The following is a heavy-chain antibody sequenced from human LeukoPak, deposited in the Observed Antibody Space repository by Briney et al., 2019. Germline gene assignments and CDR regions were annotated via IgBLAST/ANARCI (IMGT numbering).Heavy chain of an antibody. D-gene: IGHD3-3*01. CDR1: GFTFSSYS. J-gene: IGHJ3*02. Sequence: GGSLRLSCAAYGFTFSSYSMNWVRQAPGKGLEWLSYISSSSSTIYYADSVKGRFTISRDNAKDSLYLQMNSLRAEDTAVYYCARVNYDFWSGYDDAFDIWGQGTMVTVSS. V-gene: IGHV3-48*01. CDR3: ARVNYDFWSGYDDAFDI. CDR2: ISSSSSTI.